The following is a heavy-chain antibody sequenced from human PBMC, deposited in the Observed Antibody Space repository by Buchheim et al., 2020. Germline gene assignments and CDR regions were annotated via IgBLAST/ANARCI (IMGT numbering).Heavy chain of an antibody. V-gene: IGHV3-48*01. CDR1: EFTFSSYT. Sequence: EVQLVESGGGLVQPGGSLRLSCAASEFTFSSYTKNWVRQAPGKGLEWVSYISSSSSTIYYADSVKGRFTISRDNAKNSLYLQMNSLRAEDTAVYYCARDRLEYYYYGMDVWGRGTT. CDR3: ARDRLEYYYYGMDV. CDR2: ISSSSSTI. D-gene: IGHD4-11*01. J-gene: IGHJ6*02.